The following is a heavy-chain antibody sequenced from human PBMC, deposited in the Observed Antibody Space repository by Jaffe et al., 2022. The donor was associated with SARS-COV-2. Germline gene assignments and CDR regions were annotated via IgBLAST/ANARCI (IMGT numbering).Heavy chain of an antibody. CDR1: GGSFSGYY. J-gene: IGHJ6*03. CDR2: INHSGST. D-gene: IGHD3-9*01. CDR3: ARGRLRYFDGALRYYYYMDV. Sequence: QVQLQQWGAGLLKPSETLSLTCAVYGGSFSGYYWSWIRQPPGKGLEWIGEINHSGSTNYNPSLKSRVTISVDTSKNQFSLKLSSVTAADTAVYYCARGRLRYFDGALRYYYYMDVWGKGTTVTVSS. V-gene: IGHV4-34*01.